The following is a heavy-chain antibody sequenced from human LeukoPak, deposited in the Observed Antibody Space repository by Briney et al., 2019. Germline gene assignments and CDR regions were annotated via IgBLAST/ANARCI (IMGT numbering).Heavy chain of an antibody. Sequence: PGGSLRLSCAASGFTFSSYGMHWVRQASGKGLEWVGRIRSKSNSYATAYAASVKGRFTITRDDSKNTAYLQMNSLKTEDTAVYYCTRGADTILVNWFDPWGQGTLVTVSS. CDR3: TRGADTILVNWFDP. V-gene: IGHV3-73*01. D-gene: IGHD2/OR15-2a*01. CDR1: GFTFSSYG. CDR2: IRSKSNSYAT. J-gene: IGHJ5*02.